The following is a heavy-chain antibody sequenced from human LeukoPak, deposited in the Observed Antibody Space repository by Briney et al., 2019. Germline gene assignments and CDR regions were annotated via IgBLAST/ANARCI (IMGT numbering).Heavy chain of an antibody. J-gene: IGHJ4*02. CDR2: ISWNSGSI. Sequence: PGGSLRLSCAASGFTFDDYAMHWVRQAPGKGLEWVSGISWNSGSIGYADSVKGRFTISRDNAKNSLYLQMNSLRAEDTAMYYCARDNVIRGAPEFDYWGQGTPVTVSS. V-gene: IGHV3-9*01. CDR3: ARDNVIRGAPEFDY. D-gene: IGHD3-10*01. CDR1: GFTFDDYA.